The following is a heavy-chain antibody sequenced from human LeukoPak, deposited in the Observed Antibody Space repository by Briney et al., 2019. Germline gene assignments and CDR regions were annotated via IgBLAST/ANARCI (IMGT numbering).Heavy chain of an antibody. CDR2: IYSGGST. D-gene: IGHD3-10*01. Sequence: GGSLRLSCAASGFTVSSNYMSWVRQAPGKGLEWVSVIYSGGSTYYADSVKGRFTISRDNSKNTLYLQMNSLSAEDTAVYYCARGLMVRGYYFDYWGQGTLVTVSP. J-gene: IGHJ4*02. V-gene: IGHV3-66*01. CDR1: GFTVSSNY. CDR3: ARGLMVRGYYFDY.